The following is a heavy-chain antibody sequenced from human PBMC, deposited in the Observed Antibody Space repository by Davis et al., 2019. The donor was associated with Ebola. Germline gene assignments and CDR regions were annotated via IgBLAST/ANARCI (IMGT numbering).Heavy chain of an antibody. Sequence: ASVKVSCKASGYTFTGYYMHWVRQAPGQGLEWMGRINPNSGGTNYAQKFQGRVTMTRDTSISTAYMELSRLRSDDTAVYYCARFWTMVTGDGMDVWGKGTTVTVSS. CDR1: GYTFTGYY. D-gene: IGHD3-10*01. CDR3: ARFWTMVTGDGMDV. V-gene: IGHV1-2*06. J-gene: IGHJ6*04. CDR2: INPNSGGT.